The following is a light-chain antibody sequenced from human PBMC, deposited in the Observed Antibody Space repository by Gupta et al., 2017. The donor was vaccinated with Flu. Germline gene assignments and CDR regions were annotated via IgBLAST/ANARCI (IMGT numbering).Light chain of an antibody. J-gene: IGLJ1*01. CDR3: SSYTSTNTFYV. V-gene: IGLV2-14*01. Sequence: QSALTQPASVSGSPGQSITISCTGPSSDVGRSDSVSWYQQHPGKAPKLIIYDVSNRPSGVSSRFSGSKSGNTDSLTISGLEAEDETDYYCSSYTSTNTFYVFGPGTKVTVL. CDR1: SSDVGRSDS. CDR2: DVS.